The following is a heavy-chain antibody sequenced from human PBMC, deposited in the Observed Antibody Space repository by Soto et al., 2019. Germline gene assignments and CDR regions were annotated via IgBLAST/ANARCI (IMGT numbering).Heavy chain of an antibody. V-gene: IGHV4-31*03. CDR2: IYYSGST. J-gene: IGHJ6*02. Sequence: SETLSLTCTVSGGSISSGGYYWSWIRQHPGKGLEWIGYIYYSGSTYYNPSLKSRVTISVDTSKNQFSLKLSSVTAADTAVYYCARDRGYSYGNPYYYYSGMDVWGQGTTVTVSS. CDR3: ARDRGYSYGNPYYYYSGMDV. CDR1: GGSISSGGYY. D-gene: IGHD5-18*01.